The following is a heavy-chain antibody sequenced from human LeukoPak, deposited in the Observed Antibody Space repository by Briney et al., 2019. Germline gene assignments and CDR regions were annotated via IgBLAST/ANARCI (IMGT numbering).Heavy chain of an antibody. CDR3: ARGQRGFPY. Sequence: SETLSLTCTVSGGSISPYYWSWVRQPPGKGLEWIGNIYYSGSTDSNPSLKSRDTFSVDTSKNQFSLEMSSVTAADTAMYYCARGQRGFPYWGQGTLVTVSS. CDR2: IYYSGST. D-gene: IGHD5-12*01. J-gene: IGHJ4*02. CDR1: GGSISPYY. V-gene: IGHV4-59*01.